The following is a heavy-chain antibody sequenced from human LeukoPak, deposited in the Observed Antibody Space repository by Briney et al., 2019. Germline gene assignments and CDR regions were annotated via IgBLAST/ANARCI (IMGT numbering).Heavy chain of an antibody. D-gene: IGHD3-10*01. J-gene: IGHJ6*03. CDR3: AKSTWFGEPPPYYYMDV. Sequence: PGGSLRLSCAASGFTFSSYAMSWVRQAPGKGLEWVSAISGSGGSTYYADSVKGRFTISRDNSKNTLYLQMNSLRAEDTAVYYCAKSTWFGEPPPYYYMDVWGKGTTVTVSS. V-gene: IGHV3-23*01. CDR1: GFTFSSYA. CDR2: ISGSGGST.